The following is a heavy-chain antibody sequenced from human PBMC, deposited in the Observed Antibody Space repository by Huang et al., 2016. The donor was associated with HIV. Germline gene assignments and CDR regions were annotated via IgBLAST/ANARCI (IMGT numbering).Heavy chain of an antibody. J-gene: IGHJ4*02. CDR2: ILDDGIKK. D-gene: IGHD2-8*02. V-gene: IGHV3-30*02. CDR3: AKERDVVGGVYRGFFDY. CDR1: GFTFVCYG. Sequence: QVHLVESGGGVVQPGGSLRLSCAASGFTFVCYGLHWVRQAPGKGVEWVSCILDDGIKKVYVDTVKGRFAISRDDSINTVFLQMNNLRSEDTAVYFCAKERDVVGGVYRGFFDYWGQGTLVAVSS.